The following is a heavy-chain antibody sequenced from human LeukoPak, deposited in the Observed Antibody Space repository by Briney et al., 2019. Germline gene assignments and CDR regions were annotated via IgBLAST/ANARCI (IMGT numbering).Heavy chain of an antibody. Sequence: PSETLSLTCTVSGGSISSYYWSWIRQPPGKGLEWIGYMYYSGSTNYNPSLKSRVTISVDTSKNQFSLKLSSVTAADTAVYYCARDRGEVGAPYNWFDPWGQGTLVTVSS. V-gene: IGHV4-59*12. J-gene: IGHJ5*02. CDR3: ARDRGEVGAPYNWFDP. CDR1: GGSISSYY. D-gene: IGHD1-26*01. CDR2: MYYSGST.